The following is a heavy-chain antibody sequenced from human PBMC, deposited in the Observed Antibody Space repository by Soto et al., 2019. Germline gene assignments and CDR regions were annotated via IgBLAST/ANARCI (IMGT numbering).Heavy chain of an antibody. CDR1: GFTFSNYD. Sequence: EVQLVESGGGLVQPGGSLRLSCAASGFTFSNYDMHWVRQVTGKGLEWVSGITTAGDTYYPGSVKGRFTISREKAKNSLYLQMNSLSAGDTAVYYCARELHGGRSGMDVWGQGTTVTVSS. CDR3: ARELHGGRSGMDV. CDR2: ITTAGDT. V-gene: IGHV3-13*01. J-gene: IGHJ6*02.